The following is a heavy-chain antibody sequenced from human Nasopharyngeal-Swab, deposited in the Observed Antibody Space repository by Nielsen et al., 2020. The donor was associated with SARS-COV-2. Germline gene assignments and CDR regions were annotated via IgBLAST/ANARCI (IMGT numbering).Heavy chain of an antibody. V-gene: IGHV4-59*01. Sequence: SETLSLTCTVSGGSISSYYWSWIRQPPGKGLEWIGYIYYSGSTNYNPSLKSRVTISVDTSKNQFSLKLSSVTAADTAVYYCAREAITIFGVAPFDYYYYYMDVWCKGTTVTVSS. D-gene: IGHD3-3*01. J-gene: IGHJ6*03. CDR3: AREAITIFGVAPFDYYYYYMDV. CDR1: GGSISSYY. CDR2: IYYSGST.